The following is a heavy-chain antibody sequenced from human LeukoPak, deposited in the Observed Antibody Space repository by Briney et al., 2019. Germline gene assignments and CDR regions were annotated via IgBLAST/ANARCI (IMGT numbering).Heavy chain of an antibody. J-gene: IGHJ6*02. Sequence: GASVKVSCKASGYTFSSYAMNWVRQAPGQGLEWMGWINTNTGNPTYAQGFTGRFVFSLDTSVSTAYLQISSLQAEDTAVYYCARVNVEAAMGIWHYYGMDVWGQGTTVVVSS. V-gene: IGHV7-4-1*02. CDR1: GYTFSSYA. D-gene: IGHD5-18*01. CDR3: ARVNVEAAMGIWHYYGMDV. CDR2: INTNTGNP.